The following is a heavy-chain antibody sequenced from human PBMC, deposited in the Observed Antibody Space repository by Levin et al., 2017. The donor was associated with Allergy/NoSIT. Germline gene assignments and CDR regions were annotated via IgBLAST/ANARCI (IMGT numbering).Heavy chain of an antibody. Sequence: SETLSLTCTVSGGPIRNYYWSWIRQPPGKGLEWIGYIYYSGSTKYNPSLKSRVTISVDTSKNQFSLKLNSVTAADTAVYYCARSGRFGKTHFDYWGQGTLVTVSS. J-gene: IGHJ4*02. CDR1: GGPIRNYY. D-gene: IGHD1-26*01. CDR2: IYYSGST. V-gene: IGHV4-59*08. CDR3: ARSGRFGKTHFDY.